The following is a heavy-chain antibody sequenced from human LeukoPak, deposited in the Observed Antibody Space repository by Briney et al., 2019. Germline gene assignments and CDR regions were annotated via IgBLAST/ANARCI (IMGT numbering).Heavy chain of an antibody. D-gene: IGHD2-21*01. V-gene: IGHV3-23*01. CDR1: GFTFSSYA. CDR3: AKAPVTSCRGAYCYPFDS. CDR2: ISGSGGST. Sequence: QTGGSLRLSCAASGFTFSSYAMSWVRQAPGKGLEWVSAISGSGGSTYYADSVKGRFTISRDNSKNTLYLRMNSLKTEDTAVYYCAKAPVTSCRGAYCYPFDSWGQGTLVTVSS. J-gene: IGHJ4*02.